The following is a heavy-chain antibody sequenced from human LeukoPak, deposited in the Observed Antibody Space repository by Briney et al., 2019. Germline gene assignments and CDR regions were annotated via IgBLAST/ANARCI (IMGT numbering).Heavy chain of an antibody. D-gene: IGHD3-10*01. J-gene: IGHJ4*02. Sequence: GGSLRLSCAASGFTFSSYAMSWVRQAPGKGLEWVSAISGSGGSTYYADSVKGRFTISRDNSKNTLYLQMNSLRAEDTAVYYCAKPYYYGSGSYYADFDYWGQGTLVTVSS. CDR2: ISGSGGST. CDR3: AKPYYYGSGSYYADFDY. V-gene: IGHV3-23*01. CDR1: GFTFSSYA.